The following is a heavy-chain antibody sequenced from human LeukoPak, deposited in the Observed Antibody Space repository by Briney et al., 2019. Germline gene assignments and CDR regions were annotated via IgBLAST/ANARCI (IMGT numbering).Heavy chain of an antibody. CDR2: IYTSGST. V-gene: IGHV4-39*07. Sequence: PSETLSLTCTVSGGSISSSTYFWGWIRQPPGKGLEWIGRIYTSGSTNYNPSLKSRVTMSVDTSKNQFSLKLSSVTAADTAVYYCARDSYYYDSSGYRYFDYWGQGTLVTVSS. J-gene: IGHJ4*02. D-gene: IGHD3-22*01. CDR3: ARDSYYYDSSGYRYFDY. CDR1: GGSISSSTYF.